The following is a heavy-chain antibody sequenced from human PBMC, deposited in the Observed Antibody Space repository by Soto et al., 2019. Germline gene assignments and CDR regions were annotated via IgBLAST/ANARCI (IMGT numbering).Heavy chain of an antibody. J-gene: IGHJ6*02. D-gene: IGHD2-2*01. V-gene: IGHV1-3*01. CDR2: INAGNGNT. Sequence: ASVKVSCKASGYTFTSYAMHWVRQAPGQRLEWMGWINAGNGNTKYSQKFQGRVTITRDTSASTAYMELSSLRSEDTAVYYCASHFCSSTSCYPSYYYGTDVWGQGTTVTVSS. CDR3: ASHFCSSTSCYPSYYYGTDV. CDR1: GYTFTSYA.